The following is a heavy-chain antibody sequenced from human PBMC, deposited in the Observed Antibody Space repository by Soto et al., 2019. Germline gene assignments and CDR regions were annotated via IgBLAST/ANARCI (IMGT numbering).Heavy chain of an antibody. CDR1: GYSFTSYW. Sequence: EVQLVQSGAEVKKPGESLRISCNGSGYSFTSYWISWVRQMPGKGLEWMGRIDLSDSYTNYSPSFQGHVTISADKSISTGYLQWSSLKASDTAMYYCARSSGGSYGMDVWGQGTTVTVSS. CDR3: ARSSGGSYGMDV. J-gene: IGHJ6*02. CDR2: IDLSDSYT. D-gene: IGHD1-26*01. V-gene: IGHV5-10-1*01.